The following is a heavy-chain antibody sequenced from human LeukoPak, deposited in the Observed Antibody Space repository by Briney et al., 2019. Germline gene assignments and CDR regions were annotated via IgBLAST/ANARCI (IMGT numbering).Heavy chain of an antibody. CDR2: VFQSGST. D-gene: IGHD6-19*01. Sequence: PSETLSLTCAVSGGSIYSQNWWRWVRQPPGKGLEWIGEVFQSGSTNYDPSLKTRVTISVDKSRNQFSLTLSSATAADTAVYYCASYMIVPGTRGFDNWGQGTLVTVSS. J-gene: IGHJ4*02. CDR3: ASYMIVPGTRGFDN. V-gene: IGHV4-4*02. CDR1: GGSIYSQNW.